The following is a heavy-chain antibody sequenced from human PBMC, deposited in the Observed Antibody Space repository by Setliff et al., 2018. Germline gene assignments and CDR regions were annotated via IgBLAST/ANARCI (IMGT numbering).Heavy chain of an antibody. Sequence: ASVKVSCKASGYSFTDYYIHWVRQAPGQGLEWVGWINPHSGGTTFARKFQGRVTMTRDTSISTAHMELSSLGSDDTAVYYCARAWYDNSGYYYENYYYFMDVWGKGTTVTVSS. J-gene: IGHJ6*03. D-gene: IGHD3-22*01. CDR3: ARAWYDNSGYYYENYYYFMDV. CDR2: INPHSGGT. V-gene: IGHV1-2*02. CDR1: GYSFTDYY.